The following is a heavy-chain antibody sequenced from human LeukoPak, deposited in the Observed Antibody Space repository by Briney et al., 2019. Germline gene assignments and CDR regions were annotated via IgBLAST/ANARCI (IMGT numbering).Heavy chain of an antibody. CDR3: AREGSSWYRHYYYYYYMDV. CDR2: IREDGNEK. Sequence: GGSLRLSCAATGFTFRKHWMSWVRQTVGKGLECVAKIREDGNEKHYVDSVKGRFTISRDNSKNTLYLQMNSLRAEDTAVYYCAREGSSWYRHYYYYYYMDVWGKGTTVTVSS. J-gene: IGHJ6*03. D-gene: IGHD6-13*01. CDR1: GFTFRKHW. V-gene: IGHV3-7*01.